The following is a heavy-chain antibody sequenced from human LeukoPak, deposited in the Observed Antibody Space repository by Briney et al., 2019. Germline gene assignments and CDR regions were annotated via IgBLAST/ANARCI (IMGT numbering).Heavy chain of an antibody. CDR1: GFTFSSYE. Sequence: GGSLRLSCAASGFTFSSYEMNWVRQAPGKGLEWVSYISSSGSTIYYADSVKGRFTISRDNAKNSLYLQMNSLRAEDTAVYYCEREFRLAYSSSWSPLGYWGQGTLVTVSS. CDR3: EREFRLAYSSSWSPLGY. CDR2: ISSSGSTI. D-gene: IGHD6-13*01. J-gene: IGHJ4*02. V-gene: IGHV3-48*03.